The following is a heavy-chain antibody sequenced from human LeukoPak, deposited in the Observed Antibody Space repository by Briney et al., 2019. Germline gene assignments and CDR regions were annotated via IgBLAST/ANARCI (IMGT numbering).Heavy chain of an antibody. Sequence: SETLSLTCAVYGGSFSGYYWSWIRQPPGKGLEWIGEINHSGSTNYNPSLKSRATISVDTSKNQFSLKLSSVTAADTAVYYCASDYGDYVWFDPWGQGTLVTISS. J-gene: IGHJ5*02. V-gene: IGHV4-34*01. CDR2: INHSGST. CDR3: ASDYGDYVWFDP. D-gene: IGHD4-17*01. CDR1: GGSFSGYY.